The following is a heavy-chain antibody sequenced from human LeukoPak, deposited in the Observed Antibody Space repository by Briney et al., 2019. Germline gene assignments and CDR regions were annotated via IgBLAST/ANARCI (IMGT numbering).Heavy chain of an antibody. J-gene: IGHJ5*02. CDR1: GGSMSRSSYY. Sequence: SETLSLTCTVSGGSMSRSSYYWDWIRQPPGKGLEWIGSIYYSGNTYYNPSLKSRVTISEDTSKNQFSLKLSSVASADTAVYYCARAPSYSISNWFDPWGQGTLVTVSS. CDR2: IYYSGNT. CDR3: ARAPSYSISNWFDP. V-gene: IGHV4-39*01. D-gene: IGHD2-21*01.